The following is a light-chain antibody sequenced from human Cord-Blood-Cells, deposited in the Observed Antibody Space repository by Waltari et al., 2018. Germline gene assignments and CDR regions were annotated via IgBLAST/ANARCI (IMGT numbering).Light chain of an antibody. V-gene: IGKV2D-29*02. CDR2: EVS. CDR3: MQSIHLMYT. Sequence: DLVMTQTPLSLSVTPGQPPSLSSKSSQSLLQSDGTTYLYCYLPKPGQSPHLIIYEVSNRFTAAPDRFSGSESGTDVDQKISRVAAKNVGVYYSMQSIHLMYTFGQKTTLEIK. J-gene: IGKJ2*01. CDR1: QSLLQSDGTTY.